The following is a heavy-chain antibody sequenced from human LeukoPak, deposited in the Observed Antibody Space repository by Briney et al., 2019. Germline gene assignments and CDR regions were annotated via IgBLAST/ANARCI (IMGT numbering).Heavy chain of an antibody. J-gene: IGHJ6*03. V-gene: IGHV1-2*02. Sequence: ASVKVSCKASGYTFTGYYMHWVRQAPGQGLEWMGWINPNSGGTNYAQKFQGRVTMTRDTSISTAYMELSRLRSDDTAVYYCARGGFVGNDILTGVLYYYYMDVWGKGTTVTVSS. D-gene: IGHD3-9*01. CDR1: GYTFTGYY. CDR2: INPNSGGT. CDR3: ARGGFVGNDILTGVLYYYYMDV.